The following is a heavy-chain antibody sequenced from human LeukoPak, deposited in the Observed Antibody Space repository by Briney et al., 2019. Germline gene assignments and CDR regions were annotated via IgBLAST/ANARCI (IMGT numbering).Heavy chain of an antibody. CDR2: ISAYNGNT. CDR3: ARDSGYNWNYVVPYYFDY. CDR1: GYTFTSYG. V-gene: IGHV1-18*01. Sequence: GASVKVSCKASGYTFTSYGISWVRQAPGQGLEWMGWISAYNGNTNYAQKLQGRVTMTTDTSTSTAYMELRSLRSDDTAVYYCARDSGYNWNYVVPYYFDYWGQGTLVTVST. J-gene: IGHJ4*02. D-gene: IGHD1-7*01.